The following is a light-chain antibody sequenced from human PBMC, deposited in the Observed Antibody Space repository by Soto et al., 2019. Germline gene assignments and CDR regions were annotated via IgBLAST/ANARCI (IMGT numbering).Light chain of an antibody. CDR1: QTSSSW. CDR3: QHYNSYSEA. CDR2: KAS. V-gene: IGKV1-5*03. Sequence: DIQMTQSPSTLSGSVGDRATITCRASQTSSSWLAWYQQKPGKAPKLLIYKASTLKTGVPSRFSGSGSGTEFTLTISSLQTDDFATYYGQHYNSYSEAFGQGTKVELK. J-gene: IGKJ1*01.